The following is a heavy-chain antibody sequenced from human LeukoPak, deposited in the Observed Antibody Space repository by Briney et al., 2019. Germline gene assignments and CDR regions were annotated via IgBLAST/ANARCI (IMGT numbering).Heavy chain of an antibody. J-gene: IGHJ4*02. V-gene: IGHV4-34*01. CDR2: INHSGST. CDR1: GGSFSGYY. D-gene: IGHD4-17*01. CDR3: ARAYPSDYGAVFDY. Sequence: PSETLSLTCAVYGGSFSGYYWSWIRQPPGKGLEWIGEINHSGSTNYNPSLKSRVTISVDKSKNQFSLKLSSVTAADTAVYYCARAYPSDYGAVFDYWGQGTLVTVSS.